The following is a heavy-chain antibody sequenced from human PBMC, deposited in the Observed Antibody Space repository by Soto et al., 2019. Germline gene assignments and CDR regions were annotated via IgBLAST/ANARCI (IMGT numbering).Heavy chain of an antibody. D-gene: IGHD2-15*01. CDR3: ARSLVDTVDYYNYGLDV. Sequence: QVHLVQSGAEVKKPGSSVKVSCKASGGTFSTSGVNWVRLAPGQGLEWMGGIIPIFNRPNYAQKFQARVTISTDDSTSTAYMELSNLRSDDTAVYFCARSLVDTVDYYNYGLDVWGQGTTVTVSS. J-gene: IGHJ6*02. CDR1: GGTFSTSG. V-gene: IGHV1-69*05. CDR2: IIPIFNRP.